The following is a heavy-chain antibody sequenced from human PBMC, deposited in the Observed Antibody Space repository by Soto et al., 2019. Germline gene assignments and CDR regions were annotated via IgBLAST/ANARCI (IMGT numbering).Heavy chain of an antibody. CDR3: ARFDWYYYGSGSFQDNWFDP. D-gene: IGHD3-10*01. Sequence: SETLSLTCTVSGGSISSYYWSWIRQPPGKGLEWIGYIYYSGSTNYNPSLKSRVTISVDTSKNQFSLKLSSVTAADTAVYYCARFDWYYYGSGSFQDNWFDPWGQGTLVTVSS. J-gene: IGHJ5*02. CDR1: GGSISSYY. V-gene: IGHV4-59*08. CDR2: IYYSGST.